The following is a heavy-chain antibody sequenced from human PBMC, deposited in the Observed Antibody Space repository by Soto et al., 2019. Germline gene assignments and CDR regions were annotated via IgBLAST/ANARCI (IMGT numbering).Heavy chain of an antibody. Sequence: GESLKISCKGSGYSFTSYWIGWVRQMPGKGLEWMGIIYPGDSDTRYSPSFQGQVTISADKSISTAYLQWSSLKASDTAMYYCAREGAYGGNSTPFDYWGQGTTVTVSS. CDR3: AREGAYGGNSTPFDY. V-gene: IGHV5-51*01. D-gene: IGHD4-17*01. CDR1: GYSFTSYW. CDR2: IYPGDSDT. J-gene: IGHJ4*03.